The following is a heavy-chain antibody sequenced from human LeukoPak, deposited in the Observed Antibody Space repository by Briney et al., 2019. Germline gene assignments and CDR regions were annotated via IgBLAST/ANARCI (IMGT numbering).Heavy chain of an antibody. Sequence: ASVKVSCKASGYTFTHDIINWVRQAPGQGLEWRGKISAYNNYTTYAQKFQGRIAMTTDTSTNTAYMDLRSLRSDDTAFYYCAREGADDHGRLLWFDPWGQGTLVTVSS. V-gene: IGHV1-18*01. CDR3: AREGADDHGRLLWFDP. CDR2: ISAYNNYT. J-gene: IGHJ5*02. D-gene: IGHD1-14*01. CDR1: GYTFTHDI.